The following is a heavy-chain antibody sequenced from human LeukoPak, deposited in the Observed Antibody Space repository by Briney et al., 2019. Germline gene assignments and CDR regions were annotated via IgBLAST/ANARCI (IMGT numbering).Heavy chain of an antibody. CDR3: AKDLNYAFDY. V-gene: IGHV3-23*01. J-gene: IGHJ4*02. D-gene: IGHD2-2*01. CDR1: GFTFSSYA. CDR2: LSGSGDKT. Sequence: PGGSLRLSCAASGFTFSSYAMSWVRQAPGKGLQWVSALSGSGDKTYYAGSVKGRFTISRDNAKNTLYLQIRSLMTEDTAVYYCAKDLNYAFDYWGQGTLVTVSS.